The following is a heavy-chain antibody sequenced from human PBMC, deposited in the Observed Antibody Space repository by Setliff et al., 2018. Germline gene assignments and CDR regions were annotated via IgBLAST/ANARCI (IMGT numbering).Heavy chain of an antibody. Sequence: GESLTISCAASGFTFSSYRMHWVRQAPGKGLEWVAVIWDDGGNKYHADSVKGRFTISRGNSKNTLYLQMNSLRPEDTAVYYCARTCSGSGCYAGLESWGQGTPVTVSS. D-gene: IGHD2-15*01. CDR3: ARTCSGSGCYAGLES. CDR2: IWDDGGNK. V-gene: IGHV3-33*08. CDR1: GFTFSSYR. J-gene: IGHJ4*02.